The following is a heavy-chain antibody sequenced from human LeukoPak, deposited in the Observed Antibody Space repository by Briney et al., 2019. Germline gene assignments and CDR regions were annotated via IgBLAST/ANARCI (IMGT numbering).Heavy chain of an antibody. Sequence: GGSLRLSCAASGFTFSIYGMNWVRQAPGKGLEWVSPITPSSTDINYADSVKGRFTVSRDNAKSTLYLQMNSLRAEDTAIYSCVRFAKGLGARIGFEPWGQGNLVTVFS. V-gene: IGHV3-21*01. CDR1: GFTFSIYG. J-gene: IGHJ5*02. D-gene: IGHD5-24*01. CDR3: VRFAKGLGARIGFEP. CDR2: ITPSSTDI.